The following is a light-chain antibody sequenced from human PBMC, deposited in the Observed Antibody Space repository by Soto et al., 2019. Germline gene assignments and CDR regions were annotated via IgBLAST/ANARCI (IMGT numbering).Light chain of an antibody. V-gene: IGKV3-15*01. CDR3: QQYNNWPPVT. J-gene: IGKJ5*01. CDR2: VAS. Sequence: EIVMTQSPATLSVSPGERATLSCRASQSVSSNLAWYQQKPGQAPRLLIYVASTRATGIPARFSGSGSGTEFPLTISSLHSEDFAVYYCQQYNNWPPVTFGQGTRLQIK. CDR1: QSVSSN.